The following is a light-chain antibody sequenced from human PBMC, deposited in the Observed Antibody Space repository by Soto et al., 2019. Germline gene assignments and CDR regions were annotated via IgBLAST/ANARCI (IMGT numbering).Light chain of an antibody. J-gene: IGKJ1*01. CDR1: QSVSNRY. Sequence: EIVLTQSPGTLSLSPGERATLSCTASQSVSNRYVAWYQQIPGQAPRLLIYGASFRATGISDRFSGSGSETGFSLTISRVEPEDFAVYYCQQYGSSPHTFGQGTKVDIK. CDR2: GAS. V-gene: IGKV3-20*01. CDR3: QQYGSSPHT.